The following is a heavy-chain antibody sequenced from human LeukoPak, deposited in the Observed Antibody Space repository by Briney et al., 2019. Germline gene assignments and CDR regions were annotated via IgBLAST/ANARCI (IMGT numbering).Heavy chain of an antibody. Sequence: ASVKVSCKASGYTFTSYYMHWVRQAPGQGLEWMGIINPSGGSTSYAQKFQGRVTMTRDTSTSTVYMELSSLRSEDTAVYYCARESGYVARAYSLDYWGRGTLVTVSS. V-gene: IGHV1-46*01. CDR2: INPSGGST. CDR3: ARESGYVARAYSLDY. CDR1: GYTFTSYY. D-gene: IGHD2-15*01. J-gene: IGHJ4*02.